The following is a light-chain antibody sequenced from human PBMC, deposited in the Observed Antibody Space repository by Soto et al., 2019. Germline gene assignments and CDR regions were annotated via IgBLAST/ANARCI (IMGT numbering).Light chain of an antibody. CDR3: SSYTRSSIYV. J-gene: IGLJ1*01. V-gene: IGLV2-14*01. CDR1: SSDIGGHHF. CDR2: EVT. Sequence: QSVLAQPASVSGSPGQSITISCTGTSSDIGGHHFVSWYQQQSGKAPKLVIYEVTDRPSGVSDRFSGSKSGNTASLTISGLQPEDEADYYCSSYTRSSIYVFGNGTKVTV.